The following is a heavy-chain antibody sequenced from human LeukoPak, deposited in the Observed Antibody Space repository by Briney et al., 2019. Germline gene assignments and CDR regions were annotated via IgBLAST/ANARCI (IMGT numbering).Heavy chain of an antibody. Sequence: GGPLSSPCPASGFTFRGYWLNWARQAPGKGLEWVASINHNGNVNYYVDSVKGRFTISRDNAKNSLYLQMSNLRAEDTAVYFCARGGGLDVWGQGATVTVSS. D-gene: IGHD3-16*01. CDR2: INHNGNVN. CDR3: ARGGGLDV. CDR1: GFTFRGYW. J-gene: IGHJ6*02. V-gene: IGHV3-7*03.